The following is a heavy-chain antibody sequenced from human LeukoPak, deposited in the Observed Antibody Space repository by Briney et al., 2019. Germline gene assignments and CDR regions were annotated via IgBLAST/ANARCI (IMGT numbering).Heavy chain of an antibody. V-gene: IGHV4-39*01. J-gene: IGHJ4*02. D-gene: IGHD3-16*01. Sequence: PSETLSLTCTVSGGSISSSRYYWCWIRQPPGKGLEWIGSFYYSGSTYYNPSLKSRVTISVDTSKNQFSLKVSSVTAADTAVYYCATPASGLREAPLDYWGQGTLVTVSS. CDR3: ATPASGLREAPLDY. CDR1: GGSISSSRYY. CDR2: FYYSGST.